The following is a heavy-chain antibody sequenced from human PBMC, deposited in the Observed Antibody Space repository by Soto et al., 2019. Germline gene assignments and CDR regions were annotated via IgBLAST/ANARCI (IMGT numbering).Heavy chain of an antibody. CDR2: IRSKAYGGTT. Sequence: GGSLRLSCTASGFTFGDYAMSWFRRAPGKGLEWVGFIRSKAYGGTTEYAASVKGRFTISRDDSKSIAYLQMNSLKTEDTAVYYCTRDSFGRDYGDPKYYYGMDVWGQGTTVTVSS. D-gene: IGHD4-17*01. CDR1: GFTFGDYA. V-gene: IGHV3-49*03. CDR3: TRDSFGRDYGDPKYYYGMDV. J-gene: IGHJ6*02.